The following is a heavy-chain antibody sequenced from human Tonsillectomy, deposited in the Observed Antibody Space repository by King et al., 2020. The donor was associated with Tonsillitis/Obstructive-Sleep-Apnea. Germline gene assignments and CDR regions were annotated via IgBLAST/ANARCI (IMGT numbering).Heavy chain of an antibody. CDR3: TTLSTTHDY. CDR2: VKDKSDGETT. Sequence: VQLVESGGGLVKPGGSLRLSCAASGFPFSNAWMSWVRQAPGKGLEWVGRVKDKSDGETTDYAAPVKGRFTISRDDSKYTLFLQMNSLKTEDTAVYYCTTLSTTHDYWGRGTLVTVSS. J-gene: IGHJ4*02. D-gene: IGHD1-1*01. V-gene: IGHV3-15*01. CDR1: GFPFSNAW.